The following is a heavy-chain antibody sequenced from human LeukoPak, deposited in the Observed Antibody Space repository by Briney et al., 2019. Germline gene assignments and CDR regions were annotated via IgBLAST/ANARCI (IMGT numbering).Heavy chain of an antibody. J-gene: IGHJ4*02. CDR2: IKSKTDGGTT. D-gene: IGHD6-19*01. Sequence: GGSLRLSCAASGLTFSNAWMSWVRQAPGKGLEWVGRIKSKTDGGTTDYAAPVKGRFTISRDNSKNTLYLQMNSLRAEDTAVCYCAKIWGQWLVQPYYFDYWGQGTLVTVSS. CDR3: AKIWGQWLVQPYYFDY. V-gene: IGHV3-15*01. CDR1: GLTFSNAW.